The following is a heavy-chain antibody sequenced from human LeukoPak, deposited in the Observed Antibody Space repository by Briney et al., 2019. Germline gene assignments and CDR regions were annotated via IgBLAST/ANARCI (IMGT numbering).Heavy chain of an antibody. CDR1: GGSFSGYY. Sequence: SVTPSLTCAVYGGSFSGYYWSWIRQPPGKGLEWIGEITHSGSTNYNPSLKSRVNISVDTSKNQFSLKLSSVTAADTAVYYCARSRMLGSWYRGLDYWGQGTLVTVSS. V-gene: IGHV4-34*01. CDR3: ARSRMLGSWYRGLDY. D-gene: IGHD6-13*01. CDR2: ITHSGST. J-gene: IGHJ4*02.